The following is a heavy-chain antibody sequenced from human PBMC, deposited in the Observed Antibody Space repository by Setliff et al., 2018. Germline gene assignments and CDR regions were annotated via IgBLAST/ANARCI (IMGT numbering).Heavy chain of an antibody. CDR1: GYTFTTYY. Sequence: ASVKVSCKASGYTFTTYYMHWVRQAPGQGLEWMGVINPGDGSTTYAQKFQGRVTITADESTSTAYMELSSLRSEDTAVYYCAREGSGWYYDYWGQGTLVTVSS. J-gene: IGHJ4*02. CDR2: INPGDGST. D-gene: IGHD6-19*01. V-gene: IGHV1-46*01. CDR3: AREGSGWYYDY.